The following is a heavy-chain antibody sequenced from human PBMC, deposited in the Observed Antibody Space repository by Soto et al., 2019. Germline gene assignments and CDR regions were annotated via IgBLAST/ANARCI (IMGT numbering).Heavy chain of an antibody. Sequence: ASVKVSCKASGYSFSGYYIHWVRQAPGQGLEWMGWINPNSGGTNYAQKFQGRVTMTRDTSISTAYMELSRLRSDDTAVYYCARGGILRQNRFDPWGQGTLVTVSS. CDR1: GYSFSGYY. J-gene: IGHJ5*02. V-gene: IGHV1-2*02. D-gene: IGHD1-26*01. CDR3: ARGGILRQNRFDP. CDR2: INPNSGGT.